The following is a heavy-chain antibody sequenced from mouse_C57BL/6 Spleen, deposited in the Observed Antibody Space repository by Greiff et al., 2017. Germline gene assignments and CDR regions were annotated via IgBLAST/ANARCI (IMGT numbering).Heavy chain of an antibody. V-gene: IGHV1-62-2*01. CDR1: GYTFTEYT. CDR3: ARHEDDYGSSYGFDY. J-gene: IGHJ2*01. Sequence: VKLQESGAELVKPGASVKLSCKASGYTFTEYTIHWVKQRSGQGLEWIGWFYPGSGSIKYNEKFKDKATVTADKSSSTVYMELSRLTSEVSAVYFGARHEDDYGSSYGFDYWGQGTTLTVSS. D-gene: IGHD1-1*01. CDR2: FYPGSGSI.